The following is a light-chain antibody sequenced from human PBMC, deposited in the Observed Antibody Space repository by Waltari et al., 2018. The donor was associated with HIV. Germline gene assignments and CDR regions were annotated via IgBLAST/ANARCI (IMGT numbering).Light chain of an antibody. CDR2: RVN. V-gene: IGLV1-47*01. J-gene: IGLJ2*01. Sequence: QSVLTQPPSASGTPGQRVTISCSGSNSNIGTEYVYWYHQLPGAAPRLLIYRVNQRPSWVPDRFSGSKSGTSASLAISGLRSEDESDYYCAAWDDSLGGVIFGGGTKLTVL. CDR3: AAWDDSLGGVI. CDR1: NSNIGTEY.